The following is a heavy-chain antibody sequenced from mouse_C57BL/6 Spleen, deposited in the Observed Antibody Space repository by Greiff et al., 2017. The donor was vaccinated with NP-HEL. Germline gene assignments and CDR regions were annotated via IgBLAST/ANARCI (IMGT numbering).Heavy chain of an antibody. J-gene: IGHJ4*01. CDR1: GFTFSSYA. V-gene: IGHV5-4*01. Sequence: EVQLVESGGGLVKPGGSLKLSCAASGFTFSSYAMSWVRQTPEKRLEWVATISDGGSYTYYQDNVKGRFTISRDKAKNNLDLQMGHLKSEDTAMYYCAREYGNYRAMDYWGQGTSVTVSS. CDR2: ISDGGSYT. D-gene: IGHD2-1*01. CDR3: AREYGNYRAMDY.